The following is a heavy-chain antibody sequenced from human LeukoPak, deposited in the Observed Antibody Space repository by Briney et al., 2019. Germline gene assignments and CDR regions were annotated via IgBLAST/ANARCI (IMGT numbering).Heavy chain of an antibody. CDR3: ARDVVLGSGSLDY. CDR2: ISSSSSYI. V-gene: IGHV3-21*01. J-gene: IGHJ4*02. Sequence: GSLRLSCAASGFTFSSYSMNWVRQAPGKGLEWVSSISSSSSYIYYADSVKGRFTISRDNAKNSLYLQMNSLTAEDTAVYFCARDVVLGSGSLDYWGQGVLVTVSS. D-gene: IGHD3-10*01. CDR1: GFTFSSYS.